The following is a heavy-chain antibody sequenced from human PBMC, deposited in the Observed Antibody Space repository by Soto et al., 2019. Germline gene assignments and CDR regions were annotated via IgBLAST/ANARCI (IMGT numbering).Heavy chain of an antibody. CDR3: ARDLTYNPGGYYYYGMDV. D-gene: IGHD1-1*01. J-gene: IGHJ6*02. V-gene: IGHV1-69*01. Sequence: QVQLVQSGAEVKKPGSSVKVSCKASGGTFSSYAISWVRQAPGQGLEWMGGIIPIFGTANYAQKFQGRVTITADESTSTVYMELSSLRSEDTAVYYCARDLTYNPGGYYYYGMDVWGQGTTVTVSS. CDR1: GGTFSSYA. CDR2: IIPIFGTA.